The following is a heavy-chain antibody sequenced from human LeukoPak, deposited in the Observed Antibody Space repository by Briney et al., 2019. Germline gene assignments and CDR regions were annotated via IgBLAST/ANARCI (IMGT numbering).Heavy chain of an antibody. D-gene: IGHD3-22*01. Sequence: GGSLRLSCVASAFNFRIYAMNWVRLAPGKGLEWVSGVTASWSTNYYADYVKGRFTISRDDSKNTLHLQMNSLRAEDTAVYYCARYYYDSSGYPYYFDYWGQGTLVTVSS. J-gene: IGHJ4*02. CDR1: AFNFRIYA. CDR2: VTASWSTN. CDR3: ARYYYDSSGYPYYFDY. V-gene: IGHV3-23*01.